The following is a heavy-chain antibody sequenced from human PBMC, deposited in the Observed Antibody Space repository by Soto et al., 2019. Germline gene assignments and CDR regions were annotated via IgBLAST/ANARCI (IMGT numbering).Heavy chain of an antibody. CDR2: VAHSGST. CDR1: GGSISSGGYS. Sequence: QLQLHEPGSGLVKPSQTLSLTWADSGGSISSGGYSWSWIRQPPGKGLQWVAYVAHSGSTFNNPSLKSRVTISVDRSKNQFSLGLSSGTAAHTAVYYCARAMTTLTTFDYWGQRTLVNVSS. CDR3: ARAMTTLTTFDY. J-gene: IGHJ4*02. V-gene: IGHV4-30-2*01. D-gene: IGHD4-17*01.